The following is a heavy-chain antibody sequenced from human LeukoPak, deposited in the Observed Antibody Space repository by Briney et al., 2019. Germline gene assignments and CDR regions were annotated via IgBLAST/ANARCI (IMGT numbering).Heavy chain of an antibody. CDR1: EFAFSSYS. V-gene: IGHV3-48*04. J-gene: IGHJ5*02. CDR2: ISSTSSTI. D-gene: IGHD2-8*01. Sequence: PGGSLRLSCVASEFAFSSYSMNWARQAPGKGLEWVSYISSTSSTIDYADSVKGRFTISRDNAKNSLFLQMNSLRVDDTAVYYCASQRQWDWFDPWGQGTLVTVSS. CDR3: ASQRQWDWFDP.